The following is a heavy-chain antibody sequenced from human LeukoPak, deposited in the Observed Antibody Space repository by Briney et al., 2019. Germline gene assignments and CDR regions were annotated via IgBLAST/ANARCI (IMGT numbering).Heavy chain of an antibody. D-gene: IGHD2-15*01. CDR2: IIPIFGTA. CDR3: ARDCSGGSCYSLYYYYMDV. CDR1: GGAFSSYA. V-gene: IGHV1-69*05. J-gene: IGHJ6*03. Sequence: ASVKVSYKASGGAFSSYAISWVRQAPGQGLEWMGRIIPIFGTANYAQKFQGRVTITTDESTSTAYMELSSLRSEDTAVYYCARDCSGGSCYSLYYYYMDVWGKGTTVTVS.